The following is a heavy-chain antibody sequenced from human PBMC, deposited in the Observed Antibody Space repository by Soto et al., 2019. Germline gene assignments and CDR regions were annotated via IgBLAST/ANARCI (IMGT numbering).Heavy chain of an antibody. D-gene: IGHD4-17*01. CDR3: ARGGVVYGDYDNYWYFDL. CDR2: INSDGSST. J-gene: IGHJ2*01. CDR1: GFTFSSYW. Sequence: EVPLVESGGGLVQPGGSLRLSCAASGFTFSSYWMHWVRQAPGKGLVWVSRINSDGSSTSYADSVKGRFTISRDNAKNTLYLQMNSLTAEDTAVYYCARGGVVYGDYDNYWYFDLWGRGTLFTVSS. V-gene: IGHV3-74*01.